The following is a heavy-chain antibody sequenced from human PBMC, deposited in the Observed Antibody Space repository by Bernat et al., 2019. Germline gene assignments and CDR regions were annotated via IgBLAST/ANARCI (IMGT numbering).Heavy chain of an antibody. D-gene: IGHD6-19*01. CDR2: ISYDGSNK. CDR3: AKDQGSGWWRGFDY. CDR1: GFTFSSYA. J-gene: IGHJ4*02. V-gene: IGHV3-30*01. Sequence: QVQLVESGGGVVQPGRSLRLSCAASGFTFSSYAMHWVRQAPGKGLEWVAVISYDGSNKYYADSVKGRFTISRDNSKNTLFLQMNSLRAEDTAVYYCAKDQGSGWWRGFDYWGQGTLVTVSS.